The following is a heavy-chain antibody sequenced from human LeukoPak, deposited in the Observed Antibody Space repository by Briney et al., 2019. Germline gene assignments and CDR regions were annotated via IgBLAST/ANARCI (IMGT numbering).Heavy chain of an antibody. CDR2: IKSKTDGGTT. Sequence: PGGSLRLSCAASGFTFSNSGMSWVRQAPGKGLEWVGRIKSKTDGGTTDYAAPVKGRFTISRDDSKNTLYLQMNSLKTEDTAVDYCTTSPSGCCDYWGRGTLVTVSS. CDR3: TTSPSGCCDY. D-gene: IGHD6-19*01. CDR1: GFTFSNSG. V-gene: IGHV3-15*01. J-gene: IGHJ4*02.